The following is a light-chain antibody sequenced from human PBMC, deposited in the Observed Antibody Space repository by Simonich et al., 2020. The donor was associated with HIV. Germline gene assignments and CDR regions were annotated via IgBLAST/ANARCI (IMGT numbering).Light chain of an antibody. CDR3: QQYYSTPLT. Sequence: DIVMTQSPDSLAGSLGERATINCKSSQSVLYSSNNKNYLAWYQPKPGQPPKLLIYWASTRESGVPDRFSGSGSGTDFTLTISSLQAEDVAVYYCQQYYSTPLTFGGGTKVEIK. J-gene: IGKJ4*01. CDR1: QSVLYSSNNKNY. CDR2: WAS. V-gene: IGKV4-1*01.